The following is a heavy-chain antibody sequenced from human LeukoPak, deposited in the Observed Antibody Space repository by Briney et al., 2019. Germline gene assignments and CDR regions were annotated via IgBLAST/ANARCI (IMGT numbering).Heavy chain of an antibody. Sequence: PSETLSLTCAVSGSSITSDYFWGWIRQPPGKGLEWIATIYYSWGMYFNPSLKSRVTISLDASKNEFSLKMTSLTAADTAMYYCARNVTAGFFDYWGQGILVTVSS. CDR3: ARNVTAGFFDY. V-gene: IGHV4-38-2*01. CDR2: IYYSWGM. D-gene: IGHD1-1*01. CDR1: GSSITSDYF. J-gene: IGHJ4*02.